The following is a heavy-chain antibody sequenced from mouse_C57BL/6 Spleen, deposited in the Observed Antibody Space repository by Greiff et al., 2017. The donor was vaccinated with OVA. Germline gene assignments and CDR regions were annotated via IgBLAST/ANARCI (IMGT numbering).Heavy chain of an antibody. J-gene: IGHJ4*01. CDR2: IHPNSGST. V-gene: IGHV1-64*01. D-gene: IGHD1-1*01. CDR1: GYTFTSYW. CDR3: PLITTVGYAMDY. Sequence: QVQLQQSGAELVKPGASVKLSCKASGYTFTSYWMHWVKQRPGQGLEWIGMIHPNSGSTNYNEKFKSKATLTVDKSSSTAYMQLSSLTSEDSAVYYCPLITTVGYAMDYWGQGTSVTVSS.